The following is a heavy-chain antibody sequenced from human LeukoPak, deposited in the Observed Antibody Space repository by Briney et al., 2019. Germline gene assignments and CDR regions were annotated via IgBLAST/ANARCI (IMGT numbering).Heavy chain of an antibody. V-gene: IGHV3-21*01. CDR3: ARGGEALVGATSNHFDY. CDR1: GFTFSSYS. CDR2: ISSSSSYI. J-gene: IGHJ4*02. D-gene: IGHD1-26*01. Sequence: PGGSLRLSCAASGFTFSSYSMNWVRQALGKGLEWVSSISSSSSYIYYADSVKGRFTISRDNAKNSLYLQMNSLRAEDTAVYYCARGGEALVGATSNHFDYWGQGTLVTVSS.